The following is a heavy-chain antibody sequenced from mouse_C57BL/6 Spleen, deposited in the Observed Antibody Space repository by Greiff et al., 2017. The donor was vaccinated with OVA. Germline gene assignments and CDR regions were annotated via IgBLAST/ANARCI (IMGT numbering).Heavy chain of an antibody. J-gene: IGHJ2*01. CDR3: ARDYYGSGGDD. CDR1: GYTFTSYW. CDR2: INPSNGGT. Sequence: VQLQQSGTELVKPGASVKLSCKASGYTFTSYWMHWVKQRPGQGLEWIGNINPSNGGTTYNEKFKSKATLTVDKSSSTAYMQLSSLTSGDSAVYYCARDYYGSGGDDWGEGTTLTDSS. D-gene: IGHD1-1*01. V-gene: IGHV1-53*01.